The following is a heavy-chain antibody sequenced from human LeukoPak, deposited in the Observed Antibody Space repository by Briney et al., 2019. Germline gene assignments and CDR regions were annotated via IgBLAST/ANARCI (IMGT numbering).Heavy chain of an antibody. CDR2: ISGSGDST. Sequence: PGGSLRLSCAASGFTFSSYAMSWVRRAPGKGLEWVSAISGSGDSTYYADSVKGRFTISRDNSKNTLYLQMNSLRAEDTAVYYCAKAPFYYYHMDVWGKGTTVTVSS. J-gene: IGHJ6*03. CDR3: AKAPFYYYHMDV. V-gene: IGHV3-23*01. CDR1: GFTFSSYA.